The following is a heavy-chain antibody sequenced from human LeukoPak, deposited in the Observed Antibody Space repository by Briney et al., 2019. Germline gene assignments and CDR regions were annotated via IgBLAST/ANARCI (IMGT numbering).Heavy chain of an antibody. CDR2: IYYGGST. Sequence: TSETLSLTCTVSGGSISSSSYYWGWIRQPPGKGLEWIGSIYYGGSTYYNPSLKSRVSISVDTSKNQFSLKLSSVTAADTAVYYCATWRTAKTGFDYWGQGTLVTVSS. CDR3: ATWRTAKTGFDY. J-gene: IGHJ4*02. D-gene: IGHD1-1*01. V-gene: IGHV4-39*01. CDR1: GGSISSSSYY.